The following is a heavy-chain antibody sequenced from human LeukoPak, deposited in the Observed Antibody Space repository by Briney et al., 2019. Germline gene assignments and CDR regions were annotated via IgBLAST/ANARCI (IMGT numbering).Heavy chain of an antibody. CDR2: IRYDGSNK. J-gene: IGHJ4*02. Sequence: GGSLRLSCAASGFTFSSYGMHWVRQAPGKGLEWVAFIRYDGSNKYYADSVKGRFTISRDNSKNTLYLQMNSLRAEDTAVYYCAKEKDTAMVTIDYWGQGTLVTVSS. CDR3: AKEKDTAMVTIDY. D-gene: IGHD5-18*01. V-gene: IGHV3-30*02. CDR1: GFTFSSYG.